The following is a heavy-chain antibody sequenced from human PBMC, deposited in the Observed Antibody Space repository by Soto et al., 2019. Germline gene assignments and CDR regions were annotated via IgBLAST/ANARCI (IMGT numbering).Heavy chain of an antibody. CDR1: GGTFSSYA. CDR3: ARDGEVDSSGWYLYYYGMDV. V-gene: IGHV1-69*01. D-gene: IGHD6-19*01. CDR2: IIPIFGTA. Sequence: QVQLVQSGAEVKKPGSSVKVSCKASGGTFSSYAISWVRQAPGQGLEWMGGIIPIFGTANYAQKFQGRVTITADDSTSTDYMELSSLRSEDTAVYYCARDGEVDSSGWYLYYYGMDVWGQGTTVTVSS. J-gene: IGHJ6*02.